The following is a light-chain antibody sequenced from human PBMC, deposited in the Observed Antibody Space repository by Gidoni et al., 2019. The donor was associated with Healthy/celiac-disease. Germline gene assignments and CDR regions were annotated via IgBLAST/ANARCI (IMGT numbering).Light chain of an antibody. CDR1: QDISNY. CDR2: DAS. J-gene: IGKJ3*01. Sequence: QMPQSPSSLSASVGDRVTITCQASQDISNYLHLYQQKPGKAPKLLIYDASNLETGVPSRFSGSGAGTDFTFTISSLQPEDSATDDCQQYDKPQGTFGPGTKVEIK. CDR3: QQYDKPQGT. V-gene: IGKV1-33*01.